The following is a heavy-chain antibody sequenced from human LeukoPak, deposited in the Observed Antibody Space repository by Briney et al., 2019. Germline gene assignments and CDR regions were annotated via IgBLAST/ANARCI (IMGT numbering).Heavy chain of an antibody. CDR1: GDSVSSNSAA. J-gene: IGHJ4*02. V-gene: IGHV6-1*01. Sequence: SQTLSLTCAISGDSVSSNSAAWNWIRQSPSRGLEWLGRTYYRSKWYNDYAVSVKSRITINPDTSKNQFSLQLNSVTPEDTAVYYCARDRAPYSQYSSSWRAFDYWGQGTLVTVSS. CDR3: ARDRAPYSQYSSSWRAFDY. CDR2: TYYRSKWYN. D-gene: IGHD6-13*01.